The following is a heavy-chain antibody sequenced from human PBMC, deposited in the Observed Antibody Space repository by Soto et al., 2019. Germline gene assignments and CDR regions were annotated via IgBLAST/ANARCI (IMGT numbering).Heavy chain of an antibody. V-gene: IGHV4-4*02. CDR3: ARVSGSYYYGMDF. J-gene: IGHJ6*02. CDR2: IYHSGST. Sequence: QVQLQESGPGLVKPSGTLSLTCAVSGGSISSSNWWSWVRQPPGKGLEWIGEIYHSGSTNYNPSLKSRVTTSADKSKNQFSLKLSSVTAADTAVYYCARVSGSYYYGMDFWGQATTVTVSS. CDR1: GGSISSSNW. D-gene: IGHD1-26*01.